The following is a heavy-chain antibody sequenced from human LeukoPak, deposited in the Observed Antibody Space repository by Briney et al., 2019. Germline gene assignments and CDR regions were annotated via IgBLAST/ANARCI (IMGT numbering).Heavy chain of an antibody. CDR1: GYTLSNHA. J-gene: IGHJ4*02. Sequence: GASVKVSCKGSGYTLSNHAFSWVRQAPGQGLEWMGGIIPIFGTANYAQKFQGRVTITADESTSTAYMELSSLRSEDTAVYYCARDYYDSSGYFMSDYWGQGTLVTVSS. V-gene: IGHV1-69*13. D-gene: IGHD3-22*01. CDR3: ARDYYDSSGYFMSDY. CDR2: IIPIFGTA.